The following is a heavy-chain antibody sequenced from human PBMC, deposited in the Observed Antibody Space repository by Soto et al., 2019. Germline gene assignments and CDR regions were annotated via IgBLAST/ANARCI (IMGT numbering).Heavy chain of an antibody. CDR1: GFTFSSYW. CDR2: INTDGSGT. D-gene: IGHD6-19*01. CDR3: ARPYSSRWYYFDS. Sequence: GGSLRLSCAASGFTFSSYWMFWVRQAPGKGLVWVSRINTDGSGTNYADSVKGRFTISRDNAKNTVYLQLNSLRAEDTAAYYCARPYSSRWYYFDSWGQGTLVTVSS. J-gene: IGHJ4*02. V-gene: IGHV3-74*01.